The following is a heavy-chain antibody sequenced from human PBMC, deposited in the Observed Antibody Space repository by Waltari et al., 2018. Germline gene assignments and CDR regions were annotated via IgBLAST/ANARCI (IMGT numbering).Heavy chain of an antibody. V-gene: IGHV4-39*01. D-gene: IGHD3-9*01. Sequence: QLQLQESGPGLVKPSATLSPPCTVSGGSISSSSYYWGWTRQPPGKGLEWIGSIYYSGSTYYNPSLKSRVTISVDTSKNQFSLKLSSVTAADTAVYYCARHMIMGYFDWFDPWGQGTLVTVSS. CDR1: GGSISSSSYY. CDR3: ARHMIMGYFDWFDP. J-gene: IGHJ5*02. CDR2: IYYSGST.